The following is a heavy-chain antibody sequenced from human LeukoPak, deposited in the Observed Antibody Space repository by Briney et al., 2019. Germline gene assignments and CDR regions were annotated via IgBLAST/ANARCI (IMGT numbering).Heavy chain of an antibody. Sequence: GGSLRLSCAASGFTFDDYAMHWVRQAPGKGLEWVSGISWNSGSIGYADSVKGRFTISRDNAKNSLYLQMNSLRAEDMALYYCAKGVSGDCGAFDIWGQGTMVTVSS. CDR2: ISWNSGSI. J-gene: IGHJ3*02. CDR3: AKGVSGDCGAFDI. CDR1: GFTFDDYA. D-gene: IGHD2-21*02. V-gene: IGHV3-9*03.